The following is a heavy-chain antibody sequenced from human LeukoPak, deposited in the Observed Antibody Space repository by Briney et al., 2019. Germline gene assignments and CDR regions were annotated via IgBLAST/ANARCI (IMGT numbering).Heavy chain of an antibody. CDR2: IYYSGST. CDR3: ASQYYGSGSYIHDAFDI. CDR1: GGSISSYY. V-gene: IGHV4-59*08. D-gene: IGHD3-10*01. Sequence: SETLSLTCSVSGGSISSYYWSWIRQPPGKGLEWIGYIYYSGSTNYNPSLKSRVTISVDTSKNQFSLKLSSVTAADTAVYYCASQYYGSGSYIHDAFDIWGQGTMVTVSS. J-gene: IGHJ3*02.